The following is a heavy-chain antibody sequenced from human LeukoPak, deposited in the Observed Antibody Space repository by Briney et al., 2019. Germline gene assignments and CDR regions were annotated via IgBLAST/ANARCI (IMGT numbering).Heavy chain of an antibody. Sequence: SQTLSLTCTVSGGSISSGSYYWSWIRQPAGKGLEWIGRIYTSGSTNYNPSLKSRVTISVDTSKNQFSLKLSSVTAADTAVYYCARRGDCSSTSCIPQMLFDIWGQGTMVTVSS. CDR1: GGSISSGSYY. J-gene: IGHJ3*02. D-gene: IGHD2-2*01. CDR2: IYTSGST. V-gene: IGHV4-61*02. CDR3: ARRGDCSSTSCIPQMLFDI.